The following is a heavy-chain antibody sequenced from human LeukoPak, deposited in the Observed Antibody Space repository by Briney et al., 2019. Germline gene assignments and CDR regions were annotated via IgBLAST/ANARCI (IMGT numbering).Heavy chain of an antibody. Sequence: SETLSLTCTVSGGSISSYYWSWIRQPPGKGLEWIGYIYYSGSTNYNPSLKSRVTISVDTSKNQFSLKLSSVTAADTAVYYCXXXXXXXXXXXCQPYYFDYWGQGTLVTVSS. J-gene: IGHJ4*02. CDR3: XXXXXXXXXXXCQPYYFDY. V-gene: IGHV4-59*01. CDR2: IYYSGST. CDR1: GGSISSYY.